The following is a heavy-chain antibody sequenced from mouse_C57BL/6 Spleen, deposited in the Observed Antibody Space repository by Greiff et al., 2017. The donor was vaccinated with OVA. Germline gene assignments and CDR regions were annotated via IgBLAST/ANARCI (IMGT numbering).Heavy chain of an antibody. Sequence: EVNLVESGGGLVQSGRSLRLSCTTSGFTFSDFYMEWVRQAPGKGLEWIAASRNKANDYTTEYSASVKGRFIVSRDTSQSILYLQMNALRAEDTAIYYCARAHTTVYAMDYWGQGTSVTVSS. CDR1: GFTFSDFY. CDR3: ARAHTTVYAMDY. CDR2: SRNKANDYTT. V-gene: IGHV7-1*01. D-gene: IGHD1-1*01. J-gene: IGHJ4*01.